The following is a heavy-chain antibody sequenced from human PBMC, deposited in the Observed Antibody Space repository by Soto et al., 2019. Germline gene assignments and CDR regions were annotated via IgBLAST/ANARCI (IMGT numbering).Heavy chain of an antibody. CDR3: AKDQSRDPSASYYFDY. J-gene: IGHJ4*02. CDR1: GFTFSSYA. Sequence: GSLRLSCAASGFTFSSYAMSWVRQAPGKGLEWVSAISGSGGSTYYADSVKGRFTISRDNSKNTLYLQMNSLRAEDTAVYYCAKDQSRDPSASYYFDYWGQGTLVTVSS. CDR2: ISGSGGST. V-gene: IGHV3-23*01. D-gene: IGHD3-16*01.